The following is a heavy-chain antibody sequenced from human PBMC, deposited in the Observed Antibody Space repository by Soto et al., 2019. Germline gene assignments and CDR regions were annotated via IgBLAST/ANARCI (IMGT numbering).Heavy chain of an antibody. J-gene: IGHJ6*02. CDR1: GDSISDGDFY. V-gene: IGHV4-30-4*01. D-gene: IGHD1-26*01. CDR2: IYYSGTT. CDR3: ARVKLGYFYGLDV. Sequence: LSLTCTVFGDSISDGDFYWSWIRQPPGEGLEWIGFIYYSGTTFYNPSLKSRLTVSVDRSKNQFSLQLTSVTAADTAVYYCARVKLGYFYGLDVWGQGTTVTVSS.